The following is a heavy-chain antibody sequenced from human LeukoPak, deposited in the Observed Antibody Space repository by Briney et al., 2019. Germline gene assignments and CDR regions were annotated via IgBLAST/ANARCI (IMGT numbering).Heavy chain of an antibody. CDR1: GGSISSYY. J-gene: IGHJ3*02. Sequence: SETLSLTCTVSGGSISSYYWSWIRQPPGKGLEWIGYIYYSGSTNYNPSLKSRVTISVDTSKNQFSLKLSPVTDADTAVYYCARVPASDGSGSTDDAFDIWGQGTMVTVSS. D-gene: IGHD3-10*01. V-gene: IGHV4-59*08. CDR2: IYYSGST. CDR3: ARVPASDGSGSTDDAFDI.